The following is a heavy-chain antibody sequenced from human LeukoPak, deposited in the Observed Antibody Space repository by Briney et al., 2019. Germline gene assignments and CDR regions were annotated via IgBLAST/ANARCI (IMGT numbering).Heavy chain of an antibody. Sequence: GGSLRLSSAASGVTFSSDAMNWVRQAPGKGLEWVSYIGSASTTIYYADSVKGRFTISRDNAKNSLYLQMNSLRDEDTAVYYCARDPSDYWGQGTLVTVSS. CDR2: IGSASTTI. V-gene: IGHV3-48*02. J-gene: IGHJ4*02. CDR1: GVTFSSDA. CDR3: ARDPSDY.